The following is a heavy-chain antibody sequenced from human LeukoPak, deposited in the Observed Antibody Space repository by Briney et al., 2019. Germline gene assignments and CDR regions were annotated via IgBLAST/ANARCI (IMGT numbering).Heavy chain of an antibody. V-gene: IGHV3-30*18. CDR2: ISYDGSNK. Sequence: GGSLRLSCAASGFTFSSYGMYWVRQAPGKGLEWVAVISYDGSNKYYADSVKGRFTISRDNSKNTLYLQMNSLRAEDTAVYYCAKGLWFGELTHDYWGQGTLVTVSS. J-gene: IGHJ4*02. CDR1: GFTFSSYG. D-gene: IGHD3-10*01. CDR3: AKGLWFGELTHDY.